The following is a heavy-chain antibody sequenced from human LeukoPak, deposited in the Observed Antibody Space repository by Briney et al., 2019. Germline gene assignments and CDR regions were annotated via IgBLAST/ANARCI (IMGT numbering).Heavy chain of an antibody. CDR1: GYTFTGYY. CDR2: INPSGGST. CDR3: AREAYSSGGLDAFDI. D-gene: IGHD6-19*01. Sequence: ASVKVSCKASGYTFTGYYMHWVRQAPGQGLEWMGIINPSGGSTSYAQKFQGRVTMTRDMSTSTVYMELSSLRSEDTAVYYCAREAYSSGGLDAFDIWGQGTMVTVSS. V-gene: IGHV1-46*01. J-gene: IGHJ3*02.